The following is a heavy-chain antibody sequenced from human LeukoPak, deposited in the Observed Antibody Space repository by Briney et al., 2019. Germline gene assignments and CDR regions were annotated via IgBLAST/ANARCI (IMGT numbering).Heavy chain of an antibody. J-gene: IGHJ4*02. V-gene: IGHV1-18*01. CDR3: ARASYYYDSSGLYYFDY. CDR2: ISAYNGNT. Sequence: ASVKVSCKASGYTFTSYGISWVRQAPVQGLEWMGWISAYNGNTNYAQKLQGRVTMTTDTSTSTAYMELRSLRSDDTAVYYCARASYYYDSSGLYYFDYWGQGTLVTVSS. CDR1: GYTFTSYG. D-gene: IGHD3-22*01.